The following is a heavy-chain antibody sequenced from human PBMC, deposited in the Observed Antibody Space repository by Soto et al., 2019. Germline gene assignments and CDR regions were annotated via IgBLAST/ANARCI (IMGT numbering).Heavy chain of an antibody. Sequence: QVQLQESGPGLVKPSQTLSLTCTVSGGSFNTVVYYWSWIRQSPDKGLEWIGHIHNGGTTYNNPSLTSRVTLSSDTSNNQFSLKRSSLSAADTAVYYCARGPSDEKVDYWGQGTLVTVSS. V-gene: IGHV4-30-4*01. CDR3: ARGPSDEKVDY. J-gene: IGHJ4*02. CDR1: GGSFNTVVYY. CDR2: IHNGGTT.